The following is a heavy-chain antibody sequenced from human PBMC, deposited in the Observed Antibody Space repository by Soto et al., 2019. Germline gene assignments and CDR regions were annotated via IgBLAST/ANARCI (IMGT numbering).Heavy chain of an antibody. D-gene: IGHD3-22*01. CDR2: IRNNGIST. CDR3: VKGGTSVSSAGFDY. CDR1: GFTFSSYS. Sequence: PGGSLRLSCSASGFTFSSYSMHWVRQAPGKGREFVSVIRNNGISTYYADSVKGRFTISRYKSKNTLSLQMRSLRPEATAVYYRVKGGTSVSSAGFDYWGLRTLVTVSS. J-gene: IGHJ4*02. V-gene: IGHV3-64D*06.